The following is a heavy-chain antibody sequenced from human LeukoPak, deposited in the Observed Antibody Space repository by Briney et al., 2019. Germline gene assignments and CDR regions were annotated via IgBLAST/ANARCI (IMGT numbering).Heavy chain of an antibody. CDR2: LSNRGDST. V-gene: IGHV3-64D*06. J-gene: IGHJ4*02. Sequence: GGSLRLSCSASGFTFSVHTMHWVRQAPGKGLEYLSGLSNRGDSTYYADSVKGRFTISRDNSKNMVYLQMSSLRADDTALYYCVKGARAGVFDCWGQGTLVTVSS. CDR3: VKGARAGVFDC. D-gene: IGHD6-25*01. CDR1: GFTFSVHT.